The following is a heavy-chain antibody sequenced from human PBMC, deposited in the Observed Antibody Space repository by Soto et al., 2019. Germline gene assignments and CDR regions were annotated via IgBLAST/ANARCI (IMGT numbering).Heavy chain of an antibody. J-gene: IGHJ5*02. CDR3: ARGSGGYGYIWGSYHRFDP. CDR1: GYTFTSYA. D-gene: IGHD3-16*01. CDR2: INAGNGNT. Sequence: QVQLVQSGAEVKKPGASVKVSCKASGYTFTSYAMHWVRQAPGQRLEWMGWINAGNGNTKYSQKFQGRVTITRDTSASTAYMELSSLRSEDTAVYYCARGSGGYGYIWGSYHRFDPWGQGTLVTVSS. V-gene: IGHV1-3*01.